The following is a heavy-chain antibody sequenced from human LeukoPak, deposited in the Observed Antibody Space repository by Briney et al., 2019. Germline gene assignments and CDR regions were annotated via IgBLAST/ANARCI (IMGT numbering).Heavy chain of an antibody. D-gene: IGHD1-26*01. CDR1: GFTFSSYA. J-gene: IGHJ6*03. CDR3: AKESSGSYYGYYYYMDV. V-gene: IGHV3-23*01. CDR2: ISGSGGST. Sequence: GGSLRLSCAASGFTFSSYAMSRVRQAPGKGLEWVSAISGSGGSTYYADSVKGRFTISRDNSKNTLYLQMNSLRAEDTAVYYCAKESSGSYYGYYYYMDVWGKGTTVTVSS.